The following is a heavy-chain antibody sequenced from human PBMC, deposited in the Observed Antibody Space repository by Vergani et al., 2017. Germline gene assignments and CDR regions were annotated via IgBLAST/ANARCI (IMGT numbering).Heavy chain of an antibody. J-gene: IGHJ3*02. D-gene: IGHD4-17*01. Sequence: VQLVESGGGLVKPGGSLRLSCAASGFTFSDYYMSWIRQAPGKGLEWVAIIWYDGSNKYYADSVKGRFTIARENSKNTLYLQMNSLRAEDTAVYYCAREQATVTTEKAFDIWGQGTMVTVSS. CDR2: IWYDGSNK. V-gene: IGHV3-33*08. CDR3: AREQATVTTEKAFDI. CDR1: GFTFSDYY.